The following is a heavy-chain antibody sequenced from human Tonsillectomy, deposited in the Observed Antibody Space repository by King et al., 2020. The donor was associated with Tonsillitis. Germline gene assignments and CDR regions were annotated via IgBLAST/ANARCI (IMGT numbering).Heavy chain of an antibody. J-gene: IGHJ4*02. CDR3: ARDRNLGILAAAVPYYFDY. CDR1: GFTFSSYE. Sequence: VQLVESGGGLVQPGGSLRLSCAASGFTFSSYEMNWIRQAPGKGLEWVSYISSSGSAIYYADSVKGRFTISRDNAKNSLYRQMNSLRAEDTAVYYCARDRNLGILAAAVPYYFDYWGQGTLVTVSS. V-gene: IGHV3-48*03. CDR2: ISSSGSAI. D-gene: IGHD6-13*01.